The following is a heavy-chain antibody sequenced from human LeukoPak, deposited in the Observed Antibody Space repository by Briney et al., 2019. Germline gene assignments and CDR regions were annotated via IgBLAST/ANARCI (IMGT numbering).Heavy chain of an antibody. CDR1: GGSITSSSYT. Sequence: SETLSLTCTVSGGSITSSSYTWGWIRQPPGKGLEWIGTINYSGTTYYNPSLNSRVTISVDTSKNQFSLKLNSVTAADTAVYSCARLPTGFPNWFDPWGRGTLVTVSS. CDR2: INYSGTT. V-gene: IGHV4-39*01. CDR3: ARLPTGFPNWFDP. J-gene: IGHJ5*02. D-gene: IGHD7-27*01.